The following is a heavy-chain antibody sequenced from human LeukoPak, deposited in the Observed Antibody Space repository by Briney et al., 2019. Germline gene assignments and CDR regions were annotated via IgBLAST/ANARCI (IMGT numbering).Heavy chain of an antibody. D-gene: IGHD3-22*01. CDR3: ARAPDYYDSSGYEYYFDY. J-gene: IGHJ4*02. V-gene: IGHV3-30*03. Sequence: GGSLRLSCAASGFTFSSYGMHWVRQAPGKGLEWVAVISYDGSNKYYADSVKGRFTISRDNSKNTLYLQMNSLRAEDTAVYYCARAPDYYDSSGYEYYFDYWGQGTLVTVSS. CDR1: GFTFSSYG. CDR2: ISYDGSNK.